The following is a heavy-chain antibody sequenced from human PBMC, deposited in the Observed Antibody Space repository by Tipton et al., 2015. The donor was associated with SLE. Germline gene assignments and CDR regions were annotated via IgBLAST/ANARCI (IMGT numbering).Heavy chain of an antibody. J-gene: IGHJ4*02. CDR2: IYYSGST. CDR3: AREGADDCLDY. D-gene: IGHD2-21*02. Sequence: TLSLTCTVSGGSVSSGSYYWSWIRQPPGKGLEWIGFIYYSGSTYYNPSLKSRVTISVDTSKNQFSLRLSSVTAADTAVYYCAREGADDCLDYWGQGTLVTVSS. V-gene: IGHV4-61*01. CDR1: GGSVSSGSYY.